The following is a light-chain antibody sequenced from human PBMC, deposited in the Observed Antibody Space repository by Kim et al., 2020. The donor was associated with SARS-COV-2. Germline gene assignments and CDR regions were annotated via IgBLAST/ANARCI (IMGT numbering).Light chain of an antibody. J-gene: IGLJ3*02. CDR1: NIGSKN. CDR2: YDT. V-gene: IGLV3-21*04. Sequence: SYELTQPPSVSVDPGKTASITCGGANIGSKNVHWYQQKPGQAPVLVIFYDTDRPSGIPERFSGSNSGNTATLTISRVEAGDEAYYYCQLWDGSSDHPWVFGGGTKVTVL. CDR3: QLWDGSSDHPWV.